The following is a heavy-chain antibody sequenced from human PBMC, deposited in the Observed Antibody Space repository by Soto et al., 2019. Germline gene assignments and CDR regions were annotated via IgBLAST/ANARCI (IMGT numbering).Heavy chain of an antibody. J-gene: IGHJ5*02. Sequence: GGSLRLSCVASGFTFSNYNMNWVRQAPGKGLEWVSHISGTGVYIHYADAVKGRFTIPRDNAKSSVYLQMNSLRAEDTAVYYCAREGALKPFSSWGQGALVTVSS. V-gene: IGHV3-21*01. CDR3: AREGALKPFSS. CDR2: ISGTGVYI. CDR1: GFTFSNYN.